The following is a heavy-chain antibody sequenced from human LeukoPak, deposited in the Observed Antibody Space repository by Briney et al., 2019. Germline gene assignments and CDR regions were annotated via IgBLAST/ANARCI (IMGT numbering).Heavy chain of an antibody. CDR3: ARESRYYDSSGYSYYFDY. D-gene: IGHD3-22*01. V-gene: IGHV1-3*01. CDR2: INAGNGNT. J-gene: IGHJ4*02. Sequence: ASVKVSCKASGYTFTSYAMHRVRQAPGQRLEWMGWINAGNGNTKYSQKFQGRVTITRDTSASKAYMELSSLRSEDTAVYYCARESRYYDSSGYSYYFDYWGQGTLVTVSS. CDR1: GYTFTSYA.